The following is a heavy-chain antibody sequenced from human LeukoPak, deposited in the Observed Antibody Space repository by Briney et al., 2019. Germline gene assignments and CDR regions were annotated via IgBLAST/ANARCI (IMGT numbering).Heavy chain of an antibody. CDR1: AFIFSGHW. J-gene: IGHJ6*02. CDR3: ASAHITMIVSV. D-gene: IGHD3-22*01. CDR2: IKEDGSER. V-gene: IGHV3-7*03. Sequence: GGSLRLSCEGSAFIFSGHWMNWVRQTPGKGLEWVASIKEDGSERQYVDSVKGRFSISRDNTKGSLFLQLNSLRAEDTAVYYCASAHITMIVSVWGLGTTVTVSS.